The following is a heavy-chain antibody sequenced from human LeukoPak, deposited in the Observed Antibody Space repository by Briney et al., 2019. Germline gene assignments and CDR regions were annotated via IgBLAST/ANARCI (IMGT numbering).Heavy chain of an antibody. J-gene: IGHJ4*02. CDR2: IIPILGIA. D-gene: IGHD3-22*01. V-gene: IGHV1-69*04. CDR3: ASGFYDSSGSGLPDSNFDY. Sequence: SVKVSCKASGGTFSSYAISWVRQAPGQGLEWMGRIIPILGIANYAQKFQGRVTITADKSTSAAYMELSSLRSEDTAVYYCASGFYDSSGSGLPDSNFDYWGQGTLVTVSS. CDR1: GGTFSSYA.